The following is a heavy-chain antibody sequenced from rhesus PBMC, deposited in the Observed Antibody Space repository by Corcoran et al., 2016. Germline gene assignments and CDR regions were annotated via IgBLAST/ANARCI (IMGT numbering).Heavy chain of an antibody. J-gene: IGHJ5-2*02. CDR1: GGSINDGLF. CDR2: INGNSATT. D-gene: IGHD3-34*01. V-gene: IGHV4S9*01. Sequence: QVQLQESGPGLVKPSETLSLTCAVSGGSINDGLFLNWIRPPPGKGMEGVGNINGNSATTYYNPSLKSRITISKDTSKNQFFLKLTSVTAADTAVYFCARVKYNSLDIWGRGVLVTVSS. CDR3: ARVKYNSLDI.